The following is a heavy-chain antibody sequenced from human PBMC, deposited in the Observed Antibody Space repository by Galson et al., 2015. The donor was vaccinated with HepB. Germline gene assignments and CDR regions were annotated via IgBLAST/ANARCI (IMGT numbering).Heavy chain of an antibody. Sequence: SLRLSCAVSGFEFKSYGMHWVRQAPGKGLDWVAVISYEEGRKKYYADSVKGRFTISRDNSKNTLYLQMHSLGPEDTAVYYCARATYASDYYGMDFWGQGTTVIVSS. CDR1: GFEFKSYG. CDR2: ISYEEGRKK. J-gene: IGHJ6*02. V-gene: IGHV3-30*03. CDR3: ARATYASDYYGMDF.